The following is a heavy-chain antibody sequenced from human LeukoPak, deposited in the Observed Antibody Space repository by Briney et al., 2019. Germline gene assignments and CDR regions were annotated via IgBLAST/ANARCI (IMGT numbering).Heavy chain of an antibody. D-gene: IGHD2-8*02. Sequence: GASVKVSCKASGYTFTGYYMHWVRQAPGQGLEWMGWINPNSGGTNYAQKLQGRVTMTTDTSTSTAYMELRSLRSDDTAVYYCAKVRAPSGPDFDYWGQGTLVTVSS. CDR3: AKVRAPSGPDFDY. CDR2: INPNSGGT. J-gene: IGHJ4*02. V-gene: IGHV1-2*02. CDR1: GYTFTGYY.